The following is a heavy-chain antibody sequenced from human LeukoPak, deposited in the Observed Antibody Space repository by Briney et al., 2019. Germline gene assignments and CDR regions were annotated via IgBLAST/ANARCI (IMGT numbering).Heavy chain of an antibody. CDR2: ISGSGDST. J-gene: IGHJ4*02. Sequence: PGGSLRLSCAASGFAFSSYAMSWVRQAPGKGLEWVSAISGSGDSTCYADSVKGRFTISRDNSKNTLYLQMYSLRAEDTAVYYCAKGKGSSGWYYFDYWGQGTLVTVSS. V-gene: IGHV3-23*01. CDR1: GFAFSSYA. CDR3: AKGKGSSGWYYFDY. D-gene: IGHD6-19*01.